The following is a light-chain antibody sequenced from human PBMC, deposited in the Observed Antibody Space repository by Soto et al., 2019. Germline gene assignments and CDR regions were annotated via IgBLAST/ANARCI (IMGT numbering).Light chain of an antibody. CDR2: GAS. J-gene: IGKJ2*03. V-gene: IGKV3-20*01. CDR1: QSVSSDY. CDR3: LQYGRSPMHS. Sequence: EIVLTQSPGTLSLSPGERATLSCRASQSVSSDYLAWYQQKPGQAHRLLIYGASSRAAGIPDRFSGSGSGTDFTLTISRLDPEDFAVYYWLQYGRSPMHSFGQGTKLEIK.